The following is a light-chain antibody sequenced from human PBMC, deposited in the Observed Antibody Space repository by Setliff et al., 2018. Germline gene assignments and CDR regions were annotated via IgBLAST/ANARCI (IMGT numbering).Light chain of an antibody. CDR2: DVT. CDR1: SSDVGSYDF. Sequence: QSALTQPASVSGSPGQSITISCSGTSSDVGSYDFVSWYQQYPGKAPKLIIYDVTNRPSGVSNRFSGSKAGNTASLTISGLRAEDEADYYCVAYTSSSTYIFGSGTKATVL. V-gene: IGLV2-14*03. CDR3: VAYTSSSTYI. J-gene: IGLJ1*01.